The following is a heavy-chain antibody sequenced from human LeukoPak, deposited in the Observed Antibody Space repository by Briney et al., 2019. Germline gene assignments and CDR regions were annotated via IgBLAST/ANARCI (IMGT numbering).Heavy chain of an antibody. J-gene: IGHJ6*03. Sequence: ASVKVSCKASGYTYTSYDINWVRQATGQGLEWMGWMNPNSGNTGYAQKFQGRVTITRNTSISTAYMELSSLRSEDTAVYYCARGKRIMIYRVVIGNYYYYYMDVWGKGTTVTVSS. V-gene: IGHV1-8*03. D-gene: IGHD3-3*01. CDR2: MNPNSGNT. CDR1: GYTYTSYD. CDR3: ARGKRIMIYRVVIGNYYYYYMDV.